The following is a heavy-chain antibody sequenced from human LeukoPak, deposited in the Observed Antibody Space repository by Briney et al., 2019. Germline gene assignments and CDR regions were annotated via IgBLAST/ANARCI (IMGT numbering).Heavy chain of an antibody. CDR2: IIPIFGTA. CDR1: GYTFTSYG. CDR3: ARDDITMVRGVFFY. V-gene: IGHV1-69*13. J-gene: IGHJ4*02. Sequence: ASVKVSCKASGYTFTSYGISWVRQAPGQGLEWMGGIIPIFGTANYAQKFQGRVTITADESTSTAYMELSSLRSEDTAVYYCARDDITMVRGVFFYWGQGTLVTVSS. D-gene: IGHD3-10*01.